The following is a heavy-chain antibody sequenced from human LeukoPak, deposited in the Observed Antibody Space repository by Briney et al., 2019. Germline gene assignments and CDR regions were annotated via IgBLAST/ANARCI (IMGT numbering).Heavy chain of an antibody. CDR2: IFYSGST. CDR3: ARQFAPMALYHFDC. J-gene: IGHJ4*02. CDR1: SGSISTSNYY. D-gene: IGHD3-10*01. Sequence: SETLSLTCTVSSGSISTSNYYWGWVRQPPGKALEWIGNIFYSGSTYYSPSLKSRVTISLDTSRNQFSLKLNSVTAADTAMYYCARQFAPMALYHFDCWGRGSLVTVSS. V-gene: IGHV4-39*07.